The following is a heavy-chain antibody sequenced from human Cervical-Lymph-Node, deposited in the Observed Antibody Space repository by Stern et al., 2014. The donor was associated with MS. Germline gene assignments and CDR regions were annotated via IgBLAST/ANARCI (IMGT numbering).Heavy chain of an antibody. D-gene: IGHD5-18*01. CDR1: GGSVGSGSYD. Sequence: VPLEESGPGLVKPSQTLSLTCTVSGGSVGSGSYDWSWIRQPAGKGLEWIGRIYTTGSTYYNPSLKSRVSISIDTSQNPFSLKLTSVTAADTAVYYCARDKEDTNMAFRYFDNWGQGTLVTVSS. CDR2: IYTTGST. J-gene: IGHJ4*02. V-gene: IGHV4-61*02. CDR3: ARDKEDTNMAFRYFDN.